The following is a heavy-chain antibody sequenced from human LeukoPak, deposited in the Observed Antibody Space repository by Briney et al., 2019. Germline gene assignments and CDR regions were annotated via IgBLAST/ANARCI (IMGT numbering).Heavy chain of an antibody. CDR1: GFTFSSYS. Sequence: PGGSLTLSCAASGFTFSSYSMSWVRQAPGKGLEWVSAISGSGGNTFYGDSVKGRFTISRDNSKHTPYVQTNSLRAADTAVYFCAKGAVGSYNILWGQGTLVTVSS. J-gene: IGHJ4*02. V-gene: IGHV3-23*01. D-gene: IGHD3-10*01. CDR2: ISGSGGNT. CDR3: AKGAVGSYNIL.